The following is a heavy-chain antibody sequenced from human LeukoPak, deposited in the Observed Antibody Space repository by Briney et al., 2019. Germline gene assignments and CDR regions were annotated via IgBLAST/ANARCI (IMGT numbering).Heavy chain of an antibody. CDR2: ISGSGGST. CDR1: GFTLRSYT. Sequence: GGSLRLSCAASGFTLRSYTMNWVRQAPGKGLEWVSAISGSGGSTYYADSVKGRFTISRDNSKNTLYLQMNSLRAEDTAVYYCAKRVRIAAAGTGGDYWGQGTLVTVSS. J-gene: IGHJ4*02. CDR3: AKRVRIAAAGTGGDY. V-gene: IGHV3-23*01. D-gene: IGHD6-13*01.